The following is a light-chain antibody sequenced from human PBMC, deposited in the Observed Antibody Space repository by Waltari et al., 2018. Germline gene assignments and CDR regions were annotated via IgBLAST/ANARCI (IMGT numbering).Light chain of an antibody. CDR3: QQYFKTPLT. J-gene: IGKJ4*01. Sequence: DIVITQSPDSLTVSLCERATINCKSNQTLLYSSSIKNYLAWSQQKPRQPPKLLIYWASTRESGVPDRFSGTGSGTDFTLTISRLQAEDVAVYYCQQYFKTPLTFGGGTKVEIK. CDR1: QTLLYSSSIKNY. CDR2: WAS. V-gene: IGKV4-1*01.